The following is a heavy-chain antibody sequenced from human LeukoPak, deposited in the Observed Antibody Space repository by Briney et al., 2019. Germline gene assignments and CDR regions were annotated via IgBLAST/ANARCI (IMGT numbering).Heavy chain of an antibody. CDR3: VRDAGHQLSRRNYYAMDV. CDR2: IYYSGST. CDR1: GGSISSSSYY. V-gene: IGHV4-39*07. Sequence: SETLSLTCTVSGGSISSSSYYWGWIRQPPGKGLEWIGSIYYSGSTYYNPSLKSRVTISVDTSNNQFSLKVNSVTAADTAVYYCVRDAGHQLSRRNYYAMDVWGQGTTVTVSS. D-gene: IGHD2-2*01. J-gene: IGHJ6*02.